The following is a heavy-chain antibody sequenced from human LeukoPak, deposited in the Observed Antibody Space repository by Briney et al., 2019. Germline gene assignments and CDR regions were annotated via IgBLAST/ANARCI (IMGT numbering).Heavy chain of an antibody. D-gene: IGHD1-26*01. CDR1: GFTFSDYY. V-gene: IGHV3-11*01. CDR2: ISSSGSTI. Sequence: GGSLRLSCAASGFTFSDYYMSWIRQAPGKGLEWVSYISSSGSTIYYADSVKGRFTISRDNAKNSLYLQMNSLRAEDTAVYYCASSLVGATLPHLDYWGQGTLVTVSS. CDR3: ASSLVGATLPHLDY. J-gene: IGHJ4*02.